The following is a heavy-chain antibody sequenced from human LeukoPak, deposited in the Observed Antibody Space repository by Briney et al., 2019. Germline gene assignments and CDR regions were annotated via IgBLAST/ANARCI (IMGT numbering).Heavy chain of an antibody. CDR2: IIPIFGTA. Sequence: SVKASCKASGGTFSSYAISWVRQAPGQGLEWMGGIIPIFGTANYAQKFQGRVTITADESTSTAYMELSSLRSEDTAVYYCARSCGGSCYSRDSSGWFHDAFDIWGQGTTVTVSS. D-gene: IGHD2-15*01. V-gene: IGHV1-69*13. J-gene: IGHJ3*02. CDR1: GGTFSSYA. CDR3: ARSCGGSCYSRDSSGWFHDAFDI.